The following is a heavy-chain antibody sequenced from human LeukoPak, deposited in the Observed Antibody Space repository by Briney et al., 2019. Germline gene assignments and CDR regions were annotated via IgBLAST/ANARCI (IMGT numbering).Heavy chain of an antibody. CDR2: ISSNWGST. CDR1: GFTFSSYA. CDR3: ARGSGFLLEGYCSGGSCALFDF. V-gene: IGHV3-64*01. D-gene: IGHD2-15*01. Sequence: GGSLRLLRAASGFTFSSYAKHWVRQAPGKGLEYVSAISSNWGSTYYANSVKGRFTISRNNSKNTLYLQMGSLRAEDRAVYYCARGSGFLLEGYCSGGSCALFDFWGQGTLVTVSS. J-gene: IGHJ4*02.